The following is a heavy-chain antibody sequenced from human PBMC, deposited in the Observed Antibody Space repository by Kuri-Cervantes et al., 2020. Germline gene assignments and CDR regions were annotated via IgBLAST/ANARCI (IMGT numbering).Heavy chain of an antibody. D-gene: IGHD6-19*01. V-gene: IGHV3-74*01. CDR2: INSDGSST. J-gene: IGHJ4*02. Sequence: GESLKISCAASGFTFSSYWMHWVRQAPGKGLVWVSRINSDGSSTSYADSVKGRFTISRDNAKNTLYLQMNSLRAEDTAVYYCARVRDAYIAVAGFDYWGQGTLVTVSS. CDR3: ARVRDAYIAVAGFDY. CDR1: GFTFSSYW.